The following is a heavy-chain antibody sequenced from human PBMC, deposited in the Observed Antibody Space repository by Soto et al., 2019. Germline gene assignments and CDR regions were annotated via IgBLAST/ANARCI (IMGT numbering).Heavy chain of an antibody. J-gene: IGHJ6*02. CDR1: GGTFSSYA. CDR3: ARDLYIGQGAAAGTDYYYYGMDV. V-gene: IGHV1-69*13. CDR2: IIPIFGTA. Sequence: SVKVSCKASGGTFSSYAISWVRQAPGQGLEWMGGIIPIFGTANYAQKFQGRVTITADESTSTAYMELSSLRSEDTAVYYCARDLYIGQGAAAGTDYYYYGMDVWGQGTTVTVSS. D-gene: IGHD6-13*01.